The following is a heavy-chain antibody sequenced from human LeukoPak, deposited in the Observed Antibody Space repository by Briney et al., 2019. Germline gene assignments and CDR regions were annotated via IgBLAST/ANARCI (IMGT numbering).Heavy chain of an antibody. CDR1: GFTFSNYW. D-gene: IGHD6-13*01. J-gene: IGHJ6*02. V-gene: IGHV3-74*01. Sequence: PGGSLRLSCVASGFTFSNYWMHWVRQAPGKGLVLVSRGNTDGSSTNYADSVKGRFTISRDNAKNTLYLQMNSLRGEDTAVYYCARGKGWGGITTAGYGMDVWGQGTTVTVSS. CDR3: ARGKGWGGITTAGYGMDV. CDR2: GNTDGSST.